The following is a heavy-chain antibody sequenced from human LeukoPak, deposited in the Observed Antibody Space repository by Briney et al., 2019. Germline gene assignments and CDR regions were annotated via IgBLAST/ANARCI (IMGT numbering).Heavy chain of an antibody. D-gene: IGHD3-10*01. CDR1: GFTFSSYA. Sequence: SLRLSCXASGFTFSSYAMHWVRQAPGKGLEWVAVISYDGSNKYYADSVKGRFTISRDNSKNTLYLQMNSLRAEDTAVYYCARDRGAFDYWGQGTLVTVSS. J-gene: IGHJ4*02. V-gene: IGHV3-30-3*01. CDR3: ARDRGAFDY. CDR2: ISYDGSNK.